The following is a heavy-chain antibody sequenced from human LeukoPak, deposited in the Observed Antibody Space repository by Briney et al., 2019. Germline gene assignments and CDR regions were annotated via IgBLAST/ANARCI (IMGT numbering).Heavy chain of an antibody. CDR2: ISSSSSTI. D-gene: IGHD2-8*02. J-gene: IGHJ4*02. CDR1: GFTFSSYS. V-gene: IGHV3-48*04. Sequence: GGSLRLSCAASGFTFSSYSMNWVRQAPGKGLEWVSYISSSSSTIYYADSVKGRFTISRDNAKNSLYLQMNSLRAEDTAVYYCARESGTGYFDYWGQGTLVTVSS. CDR3: ARESGTGYFDY.